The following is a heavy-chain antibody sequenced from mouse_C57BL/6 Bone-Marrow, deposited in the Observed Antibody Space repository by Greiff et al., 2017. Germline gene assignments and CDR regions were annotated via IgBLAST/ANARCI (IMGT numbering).Heavy chain of an antibody. D-gene: IGHD1-1*01. J-gene: IGHJ3*01. Sequence: EVKLVESGGGLVKPGGSLKLSCAASGFTFSSYAMSWVRQTPEKRLEWVATISDGGSYTYYPDNVKGRFTISRDNAKNNLYLQMSHLKSEDTAMYYCAREEITTVVPRDWFAYWGQGTLVTVSA. V-gene: IGHV5-4*01. CDR2: ISDGGSYT. CDR1: GFTFSSYA. CDR3: AREEITTVVPRDWFAY.